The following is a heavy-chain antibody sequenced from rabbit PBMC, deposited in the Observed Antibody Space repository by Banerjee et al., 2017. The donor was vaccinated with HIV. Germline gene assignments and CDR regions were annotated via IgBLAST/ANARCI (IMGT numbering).Heavy chain of an antibody. J-gene: IGHJ4*01. CDR2: VGAGVDGP. CDR1: GFSFNNNYV. D-gene: IGHD7-1*01. V-gene: IGHV1S45*01. Sequence: QEQLEESGGDLVKPEGSLTLTCTASGFSFNNNYVMGWVRQAPGKGLEWIGVVGAGVDGPDYASWVNGRFTISKTSSTTVTLQMTSLTAADTATYFCARDGYPGYGYPNLWGPGTLVTVS. CDR3: ARDGYPGYGYPNL.